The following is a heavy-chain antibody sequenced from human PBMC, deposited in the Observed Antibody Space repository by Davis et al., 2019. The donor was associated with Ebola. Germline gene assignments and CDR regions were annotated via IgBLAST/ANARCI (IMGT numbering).Heavy chain of an antibody. Sequence: GESLKISCAASGFTFSDHYMDWVRQAPGKGLEWVGRIRSKAGGYTTEYAPSVKGRFTVSRDDSQNSLSFQMNSLKTEDTAVYYCARDFSGSYSFDYWGQGTLVTVSS. V-gene: IGHV3-72*01. CDR1: GFTFSDHY. J-gene: IGHJ4*02. D-gene: IGHD1-26*01. CDR2: IRSKAGGYTT. CDR3: ARDFSGSYSFDY.